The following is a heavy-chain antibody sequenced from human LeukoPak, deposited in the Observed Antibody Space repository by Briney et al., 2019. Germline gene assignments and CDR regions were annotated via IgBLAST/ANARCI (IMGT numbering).Heavy chain of an antibody. CDR2: INHSGST. CDR1: GGSFSGYY. Sequence: PSETLSLTCAVYGGSFSGYYWSWIRQPPGKGLEWIGEINHSGSTNYNPSLKSRVTISVDTSKNQFSLKLSSVTAADTAVYYCARAAIFYYYYYGMDVWGQGTTVTVSS. J-gene: IGHJ6*02. V-gene: IGHV4-34*01. CDR3: ARAAIFYYYYYGMDV. D-gene: IGHD2-21*01.